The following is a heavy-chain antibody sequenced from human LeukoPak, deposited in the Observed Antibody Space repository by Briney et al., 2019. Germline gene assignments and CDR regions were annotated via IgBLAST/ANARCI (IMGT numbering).Heavy chain of an antibody. D-gene: IGHD5-24*01. CDR3: ARVWLHPNEKGLDY. J-gene: IGHJ4*02. CDR2: INHSGST. V-gene: IGHV4-34*01. Sequence: SETLSLTCAVYGGSFSGYYWSWIRQPPGKGLEWIGEINHSGSTNYNPSLKSRVTISVDTSKNQFSLKLSSVTAADTAVYYCARVWLHPNEKGLDYWGQGTLVTVSS. CDR1: GGSFSGYY.